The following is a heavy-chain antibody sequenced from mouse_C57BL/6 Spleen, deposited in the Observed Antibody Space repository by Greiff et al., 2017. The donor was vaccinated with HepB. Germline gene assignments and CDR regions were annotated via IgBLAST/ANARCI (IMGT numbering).Heavy chain of an antibody. CDR3: ARDDYHGGFAY. Sequence: QVQLQQPGAELVRPGSSVKLSCKASGYTFTSYWMHWVKQRPIQGLEWIGNIDPSDSETHYNQKFKDKATLTVDKSSSTAYMQLSSLTSEDSAVYYCARDDYHGGFAYWGQGTLVTVSA. CDR1: GYTFTSYW. V-gene: IGHV1-52*01. CDR2: IDPSDSET. J-gene: IGHJ3*01. D-gene: IGHD2-4*01.